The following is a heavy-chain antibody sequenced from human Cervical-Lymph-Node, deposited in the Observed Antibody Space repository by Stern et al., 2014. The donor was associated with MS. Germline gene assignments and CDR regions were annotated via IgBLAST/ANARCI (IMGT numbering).Heavy chain of an antibody. CDR3: AAGDTVAMLGTAIDAFDI. Sequence: QLVESGPEVKKPGSSVKVSCKASGFTFSNSGVQWVRQTRGQRLEWIGWIVVGSGKTNYAQKFQGRVTITRDRSTSTAYMELSSLRSEDTAVFYCAAGDTVAMLGTAIDAFDIWGQGTMVTVSS. CDR2: IVVGSGKT. J-gene: IGHJ3*02. V-gene: IGHV1-58*01. D-gene: IGHD4-17*01. CDR1: GFTFSNSG.